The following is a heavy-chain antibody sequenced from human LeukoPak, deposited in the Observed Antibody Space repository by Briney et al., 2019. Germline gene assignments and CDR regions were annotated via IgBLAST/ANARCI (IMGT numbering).Heavy chain of an antibody. J-gene: IGHJ6*02. V-gene: IGHV3-21*04. CDR1: GFTFSTYS. CDR2: ITSSNTYI. Sequence: GGSLRLSCAASGFTFSTYSMNWVRQAPGKGLEWVSSITSSNTYIHYADSVKGRFTISRDNAKNSLYLQMNSLRAEDTALYYCAKDLSSGGSYYCYGIDVWGQGTTVTVSS. D-gene: IGHD6-19*01. CDR3: AKDLSSGGSYYCYGIDV.